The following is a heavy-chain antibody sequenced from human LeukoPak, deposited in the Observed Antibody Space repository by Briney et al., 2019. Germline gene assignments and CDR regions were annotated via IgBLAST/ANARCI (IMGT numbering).Heavy chain of an antibody. CDR3: ARVLRIAVVAGATEDNYFDP. J-gene: IGHJ5*02. D-gene: IGHD4-11*01. CDR1: GGSISSYF. CDR2: INESGET. Sequence: PSETLSLTCGVSGGSISSYFWTWIRQSPAKGLEWIGEINESGETDYNPSLKSRAKISIDTSRGQFYLTLRSVTAADAAMYYCARVLRIAVVAGATEDNYFDPWGQGILVTVSS. V-gene: IGHV4-34*01.